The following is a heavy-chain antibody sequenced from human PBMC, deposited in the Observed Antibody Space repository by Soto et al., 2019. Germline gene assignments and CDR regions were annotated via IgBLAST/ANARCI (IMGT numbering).Heavy chain of an antibody. Sequence: VGSLRLACAASGFTFSSYAMSWVRQARGKGLEWVSAISGSGGSTYYADSVKGRFTISRDNSKNTLYLQMNSLRAEDTAVYYCARARSEGFREARSGGMDYWGQGTLVTVSS. J-gene: IGHJ4*01. CDR1: GFTFSSYA. CDR3: ARARSEGFREARSGGMDY. V-gene: IGHV3-23*01. D-gene: IGHD3-10*01. CDR2: ISGSGGST.